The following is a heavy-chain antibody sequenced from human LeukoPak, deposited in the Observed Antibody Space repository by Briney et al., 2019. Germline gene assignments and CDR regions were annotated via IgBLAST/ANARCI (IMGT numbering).Heavy chain of an antibody. D-gene: IGHD6-13*01. V-gene: IGHV3-21*01. CDR2: ITSGSYI. Sequence: PGGSLRLSCAASGFTFSSYAMTWVCQAPGKGLEWVSSITSGSYIYYAESVKGRFTISRDNAKNSLYLQMNSLRAEDTAVYYCARDPAADDYWGQGTLVTVSS. CDR1: GFTFSSYA. J-gene: IGHJ4*02. CDR3: ARDPAADDY.